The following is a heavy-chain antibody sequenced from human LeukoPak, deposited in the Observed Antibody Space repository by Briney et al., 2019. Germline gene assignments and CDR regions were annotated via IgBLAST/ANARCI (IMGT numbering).Heavy chain of an antibody. Sequence: SETLSLTCTVSGGSISSSSYYWGWIRQPPGKGLEWIGSMYYSGSTYYNPSLKSRVTISVDTSKNQFSLKVSSVTAADTAVYYCAGHDRCSSTSCSLYYFDYWGQGTLVTVSS. CDR2: MYYSGST. CDR1: GGSISSSSYY. V-gene: IGHV4-39*01. CDR3: AGHDRCSSTSCSLYYFDY. J-gene: IGHJ4*02. D-gene: IGHD2-2*01.